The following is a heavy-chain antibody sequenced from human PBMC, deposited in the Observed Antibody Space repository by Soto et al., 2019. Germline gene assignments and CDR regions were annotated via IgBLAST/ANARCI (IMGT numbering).Heavy chain of an antibody. V-gene: IGHV3-53*04. Sequence: EVQLVESGGGLVQPGGSLRLSCAASGFTVSSNYMSWVRQAPGKGLEWVSVIYSGGSTYYADSVKGRFTISRHNSKHTLYLQMNSLRAEETAVYYCASWTTVTTQGWGQGTLVTVSS. D-gene: IGHD4-17*01. CDR3: ASWTTVTTQG. J-gene: IGHJ4*02. CDR2: IYSGGST. CDR1: GFTVSSNY.